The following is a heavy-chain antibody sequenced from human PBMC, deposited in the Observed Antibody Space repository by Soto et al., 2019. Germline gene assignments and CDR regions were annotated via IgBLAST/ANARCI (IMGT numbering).Heavy chain of an antibody. Sequence: ASVKVSCKASGYTFTSYGISWVRRAPGQGLEWMGWISAYNGNTNYAQKLQGRVTMTTDTSTSTAYMELRSLRSDDTAVYYCARDGTSHDFWSGYYKNPYYFDYWGQGTLVTVSS. CDR3: ARDGTSHDFWSGYYKNPYYFDY. J-gene: IGHJ4*02. D-gene: IGHD3-3*01. CDR2: ISAYNGNT. V-gene: IGHV1-18*04. CDR1: GYTFTSYG.